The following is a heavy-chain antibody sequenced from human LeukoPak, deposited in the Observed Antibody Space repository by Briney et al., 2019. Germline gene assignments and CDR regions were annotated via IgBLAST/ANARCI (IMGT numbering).Heavy chain of an antibody. CDR1: GGSISSSSYY. J-gene: IGHJ3*02. V-gene: IGHV4-39*01. CDR3: ARQLELSGAFDI. CDR2: IYYSGST. Sequence: PSETLSLTCTVSGGSISSSSYYWGWIRQPPGKGLEWIGSIYYSGSTYYNPSLKSRVTISIDTSKKQFSLKLRSVTAADTAVYYCARQLELSGAFDIWGQGTMVTVSS. D-gene: IGHD1-7*01.